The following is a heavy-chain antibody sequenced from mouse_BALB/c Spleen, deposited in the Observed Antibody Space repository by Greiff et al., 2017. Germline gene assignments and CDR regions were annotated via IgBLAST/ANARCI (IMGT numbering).Heavy chain of an antibody. CDR2: ISSGGGST. V-gene: IGHV5-12-1*01. D-gene: IGHD1-1*01. CDR1: GFAFSSHD. Sequence: EVKVVESGGGLVKPGGSLKLSCAASGFAFSSHDMSWVRQTPEKRLEWVAYISSGGGSTYYPDTVKGRFTISRDNAKNTLYLQMSSLKSEDTAMYYCASVRSWFAYWGQGTLVTVSA. CDR3: ASVRSWFAY. J-gene: IGHJ3*01.